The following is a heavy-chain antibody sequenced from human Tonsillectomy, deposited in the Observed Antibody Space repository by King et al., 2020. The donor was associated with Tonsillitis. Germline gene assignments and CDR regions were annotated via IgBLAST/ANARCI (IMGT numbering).Heavy chain of an antibody. J-gene: IGHJ3*01. CDR1: GFTFSSYA. Sequence: VQLVESGGGLVQPGGSLRLSCAASGFTFSSYAMSWVRQAPGKGLEWVSGISGSGGSTYSADSVKGRFTIYRDNSKNTLYLQMNSLRAEDTAVYYCAKDKVATMPRDAFDFWGQGPIVTVSS. V-gene: IGHV3-23*04. CDR3: AKDKVATMPRDAFDF. D-gene: IGHD5-12*01. CDR2: ISGSGGST.